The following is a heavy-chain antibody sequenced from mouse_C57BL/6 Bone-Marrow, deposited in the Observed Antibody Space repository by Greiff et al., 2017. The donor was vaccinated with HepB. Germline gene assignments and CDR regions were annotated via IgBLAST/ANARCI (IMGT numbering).Heavy chain of an antibody. D-gene: IGHD3-2*02. CDR1: GYTFTSYW. CDR3: TRRSRQDSSGYWFAY. J-gene: IGHJ3*01. V-gene: IGHV1-5*01. CDR2: IYPGNSDT. Sequence: EVKLVESGTVLARPGASVKMSCKTSGYTFTSYWMHWVKQRPGQGLEWIGAIYPGNSDTSYNQKFKDKAKLTAVTSASTAYMELSSLTNEDSAVYYCTRRSRQDSSGYWFAYWGQGTLVTVST.